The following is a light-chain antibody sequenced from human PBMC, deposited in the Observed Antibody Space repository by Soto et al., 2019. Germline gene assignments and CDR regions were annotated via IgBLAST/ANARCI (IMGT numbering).Light chain of an antibody. CDR3: QQRHMWPIT. Sequence: DIVLTQSPGILSLTPGERATLSCRASQSVSNDFLAWYQQKPGQAPRLLIYGASTRATDVPDRFSGSGSGTDFTLTISSLEPEDSAVYYCQQRHMWPITFGQGTRLEI. CDR2: GAS. V-gene: IGKV3D-20*02. CDR1: QSVSNDF. J-gene: IGKJ5*01.